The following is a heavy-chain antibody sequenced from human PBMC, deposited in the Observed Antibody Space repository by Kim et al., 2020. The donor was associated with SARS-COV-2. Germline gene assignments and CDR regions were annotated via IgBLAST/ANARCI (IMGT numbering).Heavy chain of an antibody. Sequence: GGSLRLSCAASGFTFSSYGMHWVRQAPGKGLEWVAVISYDGSNKYYADSVKGRFTISRDNSKNTLYLQMNSLRAEDTAVYYCAKDRDTAMVLSYWGQGTL. J-gene: IGHJ4*02. D-gene: IGHD5-18*01. V-gene: IGHV3-30*18. CDR2: ISYDGSNK. CDR3: AKDRDTAMVLSY. CDR1: GFTFSSYG.